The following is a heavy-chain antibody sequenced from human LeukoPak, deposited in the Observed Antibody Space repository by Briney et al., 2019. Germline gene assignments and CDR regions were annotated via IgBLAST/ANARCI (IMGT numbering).Heavy chain of an antibody. CDR3: ARAFLGYCSSTSCHRRYYYGMDV. Sequence: PSETLSLTCAVYGGSFSGYYWSWIRQPPGKGLEWIGEINHSGSTNYNPSLKSRVTISVDTSKNQFSLKLSPVTAADTAVYYCARAFLGYCSSTSCHRRYYYGMDVWGQGTTVTVSS. J-gene: IGHJ6*02. CDR1: GGSFSGYY. V-gene: IGHV4-34*01. D-gene: IGHD2-2*01. CDR2: INHSGST.